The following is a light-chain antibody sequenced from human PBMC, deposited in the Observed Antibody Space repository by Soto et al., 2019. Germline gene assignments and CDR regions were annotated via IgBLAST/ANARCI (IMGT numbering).Light chain of an antibody. CDR3: QQANTFPLT. CDR1: QSISSY. J-gene: IGKJ5*01. V-gene: IGKV1-39*01. CDR2: AAS. Sequence: ESQVTPAPSSLVAFVGGRGTIPFRASQSISSYLNGYQQKPGKAPKLLIYAASSLQSGVPSRFSGSGSGTHFTLTISSLKPEDFATYYCQQANTFPLTFGQGTRLENK.